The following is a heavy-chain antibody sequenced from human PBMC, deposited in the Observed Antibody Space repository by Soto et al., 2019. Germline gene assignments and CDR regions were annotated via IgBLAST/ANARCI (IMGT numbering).Heavy chain of an antibody. CDR1: GFSFRNSG. J-gene: IGHJ4*02. CDR3: VRDGGGGYSQVDH. D-gene: IGHD5-18*01. V-gene: IGHV3-30*03. CDR2: VSQDGSEK. Sequence: QVQLVESGGGVVQPGGSLRLSCVASGFSFRNSGMHWVRRVAGGGLEWVAVVSQDGSEKYYVDSLKGRFTISRDNSKNTMFLQMDSLGPDEMGVYYCVRDGGGGYSQVDHWGQGTLVNVS.